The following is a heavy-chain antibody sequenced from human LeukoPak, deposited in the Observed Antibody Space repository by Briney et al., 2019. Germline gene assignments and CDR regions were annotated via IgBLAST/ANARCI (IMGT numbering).Heavy chain of an antibody. J-gene: IGHJ4*02. Sequence: PSETLSLTCAVYGGSFSGYYWSWIRQPPEKGLEWIGEINHSGSTNYNPSLKSRVTISVDTSKNQFSLKLSSVTAADTAVYYCARGRAMDYWGQGTLVTVSS. V-gene: IGHV4-34*01. D-gene: IGHD2-2*01. CDR3: ARGRAMDY. CDR1: GGSFSGYY. CDR2: INHSGST.